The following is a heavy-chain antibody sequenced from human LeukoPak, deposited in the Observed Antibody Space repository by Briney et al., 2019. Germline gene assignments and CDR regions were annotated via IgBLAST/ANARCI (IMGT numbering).Heavy chain of an antibody. CDR2: INPDRGVT. D-gene: IGHD3-16*02. CDR3: ARDIVIVTLKGLD. Sequence: ASVKVSCKASGYSFSDYYMHWVRQAPGQGLEWMGRINPDRGVTNYPQKFQGRVSMTRDTAISTAYMELSSLRSDDTAVYYCARDIVIVTLKGLDWGQGTLVTVSS. CDR1: GYSFSDYY. J-gene: IGHJ4*02. V-gene: IGHV1-2*06.